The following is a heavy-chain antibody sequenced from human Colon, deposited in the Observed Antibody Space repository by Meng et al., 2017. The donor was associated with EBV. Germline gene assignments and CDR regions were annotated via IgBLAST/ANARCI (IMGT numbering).Heavy chain of an antibody. CDR2: IFPGDSDT. J-gene: IGHJ5*02. CDR3: ARLRGLNGGSSEWFDP. D-gene: IGHD4-23*01. Sequence: GAEGKKPGESLKLSCKTSAYSFPSYWIGWVRQIPGKSLEWMGIIFPGDSDTRYSPSFQGQVTISADKSISTAYLQWSSLKASDTAMYYCARLRGLNGGSSEWFDPWGQGTLVTVSS. CDR1: AYSFPSYW. V-gene: IGHV5-51*03.